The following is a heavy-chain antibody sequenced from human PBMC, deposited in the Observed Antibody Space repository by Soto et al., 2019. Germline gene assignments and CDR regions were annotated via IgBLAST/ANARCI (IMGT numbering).Heavy chain of an antibody. D-gene: IGHD1-26*01. J-gene: IGHJ4*02. CDR3: AKEAGVYSGSPTRDFRYRYYFDY. CDR2: ISGSGGST. CDR1: GFTFSSYA. Sequence: PGGSLRLSCAASGFTFSSYAMSWVRQAPGKGLEWVSAISGSGGSTYYADSVKGRFTISRDNSKNTLYLQMNSLRAEDTAVYYCAKEAGVYSGSPTRDFRYRYYFDYWGQGTLVTVSS. V-gene: IGHV3-23*01.